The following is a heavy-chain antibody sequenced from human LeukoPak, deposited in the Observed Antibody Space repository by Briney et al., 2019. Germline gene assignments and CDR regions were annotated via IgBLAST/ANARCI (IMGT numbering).Heavy chain of an antibody. Sequence: PSETLSLTCAVYGGSFSGYYWSWIRQPPGKGLEWIGEINHSGSTNYNPSLKSRVTISVDTSKNQFSLKLSSVTAADTAVYYCARGSPYCTNGLCYFDYGGQGPLLTVSS. D-gene: IGHD2-8*01. CDR3: ARGSPYCTNGLCYFDY. V-gene: IGHV4-34*01. J-gene: IGHJ4*02. CDR1: GGSFSGYY. CDR2: INHSGST.